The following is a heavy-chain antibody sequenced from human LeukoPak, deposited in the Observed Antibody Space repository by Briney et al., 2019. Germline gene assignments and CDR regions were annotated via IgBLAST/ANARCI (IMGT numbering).Heavy chain of an antibody. CDR2: NSSSGSTI. CDR1: GFTFSSYE. V-gene: IGHV3-48*03. Sequence: GGPLRLSCAASGFTFSSYEMMWVPRARGGGLVGVSYNSSSGSTIYYAASVKGRFTISRDNAKNSLYLQMNSLRAEDTAVYYCAELGITMIGGVWGKGTTVTISS. CDR3: AELGITMIGGV. D-gene: IGHD3-10*02. J-gene: IGHJ6*04.